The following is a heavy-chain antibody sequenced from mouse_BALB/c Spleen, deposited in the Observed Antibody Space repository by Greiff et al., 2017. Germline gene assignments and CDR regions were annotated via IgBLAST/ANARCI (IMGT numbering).Heavy chain of an antibody. CDR3: ARDYGDGYAMDY. CDR1: GFTFSSFG. D-gene: IGHD1-2*01. J-gene: IGHJ4*01. CDR2: ISSGSSTI. V-gene: IGHV5-17*02. Sequence: EVKVVESGGGLVQPGGSRKLSCAASGFTFSSFGMHWVRQAPEKGLEWVAYISSGSSTIYYADTVKGRFTISRDNPKNTLFLQMTSLRSEDTAIYYCARDYGDGYAMDYWGQGTSVTVSS.